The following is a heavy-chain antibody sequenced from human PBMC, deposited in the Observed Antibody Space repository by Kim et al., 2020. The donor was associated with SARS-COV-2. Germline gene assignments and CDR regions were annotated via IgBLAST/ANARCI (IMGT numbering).Heavy chain of an antibody. CDR3: ARSYGSGSYVLYYYYYMDV. V-gene: IGHV4-59*08. D-gene: IGHD3-10*01. CDR2: IYYSGST. J-gene: IGHJ6*03. CDR1: GGSISSYY. Sequence: SETLSLTCTVSGGSISSYYWSWIRQPPGKGLEWIGYIYYSGSTNYNPSLKSRVTISVDTSKNQFSLKLSSVTAADTAVYYCARSYGSGSYVLYYYYYMDVWGKGTTVTVSS.